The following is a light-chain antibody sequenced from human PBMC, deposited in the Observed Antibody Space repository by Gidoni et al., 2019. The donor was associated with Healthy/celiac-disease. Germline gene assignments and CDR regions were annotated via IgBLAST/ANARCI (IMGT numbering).Light chain of an antibody. CDR1: SSNIGAGYD. CDR2: GNS. V-gene: IGLV1-40*01. CDR3: QSYDSSLSGLGV. Sequence: QSVLTQPPSVSGAPGQRVTISCTGSSSNIGAGYDVHWYQQLPGTAPKLLIYGNSNRPSGVPDRFSGSKAGTSASLASTGLQAEDEADYYCQSYDSSLSGLGVFGGGTKLTVL. J-gene: IGLJ2*01.